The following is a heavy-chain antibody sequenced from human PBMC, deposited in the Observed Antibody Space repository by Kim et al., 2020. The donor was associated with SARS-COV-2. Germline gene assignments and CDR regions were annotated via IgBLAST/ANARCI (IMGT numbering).Heavy chain of an antibody. Sequence: GSLRLSCAASGFTFRNYWMHWVRQVPGKGLVWVSCINGDGSVTTYADSVKGRFTISRDSAKNTLYLQMNSLRAEDTAVYYCARGGNYSYYGVDVWGQGTTVTVSS. D-gene: IGHD6-13*01. CDR3: ARGGNYSYYGVDV. J-gene: IGHJ6*02. CDR1: GFTFRNYW. V-gene: IGHV3-74*01. CDR2: INGDGSVT.